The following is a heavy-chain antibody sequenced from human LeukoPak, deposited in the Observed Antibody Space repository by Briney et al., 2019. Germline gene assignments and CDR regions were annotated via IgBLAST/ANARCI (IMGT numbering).Heavy chain of an antibody. J-gene: IGHJ3*01. V-gene: IGHV4-4*07. CDR2: IYSSGNT. CDR1: GVSFITYY. D-gene: IGHD1-26*01. CDR3: ARERGILRGDAFDL. Sequence: SETLSLTCTVSGVSFITYYWTWIRQPAGKGPEWIGRIYSSGNTNYNPSLESRVTMSIDTSKHQFSLKLTSVTAADTAVYYCARERGILRGDAFDLWGQGTMVTVSS.